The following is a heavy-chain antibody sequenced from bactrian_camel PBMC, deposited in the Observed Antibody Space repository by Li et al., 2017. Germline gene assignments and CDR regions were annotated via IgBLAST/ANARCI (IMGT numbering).Heavy chain of an antibody. V-gene: IGHV3S53*01. CDR1: ASHQSLSC. CDR2: ISADGST. CDR3: AADSCSAPRRLEADQFEY. Sequence: HVQLVESGGGSVQAGGSLRLACSASASHQSLSCIGWFRQAPGKEREWVAIISADGSTTYTDSVKGRFTISRDNANHTLTLEMDSLKPEDTAMYYCAADSCSAPRRLEADQFEYWGQGTQVTVS. J-gene: IGHJ5*01. D-gene: IGHD3*01.